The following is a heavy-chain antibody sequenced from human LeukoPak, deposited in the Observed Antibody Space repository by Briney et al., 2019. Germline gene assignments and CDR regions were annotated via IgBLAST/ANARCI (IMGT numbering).Heavy chain of an antibody. CDR2: IYNRGST. J-gene: IGHJ5*02. D-gene: IGHD4-11*01. CDR1: ADSFNTYY. CDR3: AMSNTVRRPFFDP. V-gene: IGHV4-59*01. Sequence: PSETLCLTCIGSADSFNTYYCSWIRQAPRKGLEWIGYIYNRGSTKYNPSLKSRATISVDTSKNQFSLKLTSVTAADTVVYYCAMSNTVRRPFFDPWGQGTLVTVSS.